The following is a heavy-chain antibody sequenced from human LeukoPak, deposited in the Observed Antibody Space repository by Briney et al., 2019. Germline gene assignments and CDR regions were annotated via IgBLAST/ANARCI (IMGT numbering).Heavy chain of an antibody. D-gene: IGHD1-26*01. CDR3: AKGRGWEASYYYYYMDV. V-gene: IGHV3-30*02. J-gene: IGHJ6*03. Sequence: GGSLRLSCAASGFTFSNYGVHWVRQAPGKGLGWVSFIRFDGSNKYYADSVKGRFTISRDNSKNTLYLQMNSLRAEDTTVYYCAKGRGWEASYYYYYMDVWGKGTTVTISS. CDR1: GFTFSNYG. CDR2: IRFDGSNK.